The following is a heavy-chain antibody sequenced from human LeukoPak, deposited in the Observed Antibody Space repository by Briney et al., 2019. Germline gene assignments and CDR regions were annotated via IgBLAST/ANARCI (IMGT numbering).Heavy chain of an antibody. V-gene: IGHV3-48*03. Sequence: GGSLRLSCAASGFIFRNYVVAWVRQAPGKGLEWVSQISNSGGSTYYADSVKGRFTISRDNAKNSLYLQMNSLRAEDTAVYYCAELGITMIGGVWGKGTTVTISS. CDR3: AELGITMIGGV. CDR1: GFIFRNYV. J-gene: IGHJ6*04. CDR2: ISNSGGST. D-gene: IGHD3-10*02.